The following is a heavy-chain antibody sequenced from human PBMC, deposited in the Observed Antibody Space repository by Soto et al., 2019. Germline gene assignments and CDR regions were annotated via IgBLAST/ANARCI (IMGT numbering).Heavy chain of an antibody. D-gene: IGHD6-19*01. CDR1: GGTFSSYA. J-gene: IGHJ4*02. V-gene: IGHV1-69*01. CDR2: IIPIFGTA. CDR3: ASARKGMGYSSGWYANFDY. Sequence: QVQLVQSGAEVKKPGSSVKVSCKASGGTFSSYAISWVRQAPGQGLEWMGGIIPIFGTANYAQKFQGRVTITADESTSTAYMELSSLRSADTAVYYCASARKGMGYSSGWYANFDYWGQGTLVTVSS.